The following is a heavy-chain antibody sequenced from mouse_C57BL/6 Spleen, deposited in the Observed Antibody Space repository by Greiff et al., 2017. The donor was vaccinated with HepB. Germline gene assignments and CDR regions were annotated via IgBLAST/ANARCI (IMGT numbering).Heavy chain of an antibody. J-gene: IGHJ2*01. CDR2: ILPGSGST. CDR3: ARYRSTVVATWDDY. D-gene: IGHD1-1*01. V-gene: IGHV1-9*01. Sequence: QVQLQQSGAELMKPGASVKLSCKATGYTFTGYWIEWVKQRPGHGLEWIGEILPGSGSTNYNEKFKGKATFTADTPSNTAYMQLSSLTTEDSAIYYCARYRSTVVATWDDYWGQGTTLTVSS. CDR1: GYTFTGYW.